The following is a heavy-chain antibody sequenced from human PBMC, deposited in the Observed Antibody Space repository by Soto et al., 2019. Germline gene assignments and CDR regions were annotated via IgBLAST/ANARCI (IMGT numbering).Heavy chain of an antibody. CDR1: GGTFRSYA. D-gene: IGHD2-2*01. V-gene: IGHV1-69*13. J-gene: IGHJ6*02. Sequence: SVKVSCKASGGTFRSYAISWVRQAPGQGLEWMGGIIPIFGTANYAQKFQGRVTITADESTSTAYMELSSLRSEDTAVYYCASYCSSTSCYHYYYYGMDVWGQGTTVTVSS. CDR3: ASYCSSTSCYHYYYYGMDV. CDR2: IIPIFGTA.